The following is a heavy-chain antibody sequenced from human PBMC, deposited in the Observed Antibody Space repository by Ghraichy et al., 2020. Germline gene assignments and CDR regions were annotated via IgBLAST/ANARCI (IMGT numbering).Heavy chain of an antibody. V-gene: IGHV3-74*01. CDR3: ARAVPAGLADY. CDR2: INSDGSST. CDR1: GFTFSSYW. D-gene: IGHD1-14*01. Sequence: LSLTCAASGFTFSSYWMHWVRQAPGKGLVWVSRINSDGSSTSYADYVKGRFTISRDNAKKTLYLQMNSLRAEDTAVYYCARAVPAGLADYWGQGTLVTVSS. J-gene: IGHJ4*02.